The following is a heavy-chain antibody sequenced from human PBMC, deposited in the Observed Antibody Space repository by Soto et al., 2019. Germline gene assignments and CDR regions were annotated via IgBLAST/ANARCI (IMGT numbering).Heavy chain of an antibody. Sequence: SETLSLTCTVSGGSISSSSYYWGWIRQPPGKGLEWIGSIYYSGSTYYNPSLKIRVTISVDTSKNQFSLKLSSVTAADTAVYYCARRGGGSYHSYYMDVWGKGTTVTVSS. CDR3: ARRGGGSYHSYYMDV. CDR2: IYYSGST. V-gene: IGHV4-39*01. J-gene: IGHJ6*03. D-gene: IGHD2-15*01. CDR1: GGSISSSSYY.